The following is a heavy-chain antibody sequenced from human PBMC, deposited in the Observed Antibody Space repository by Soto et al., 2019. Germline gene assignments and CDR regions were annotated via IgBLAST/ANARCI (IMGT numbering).Heavy chain of an antibody. CDR1: GGSISSSS. D-gene: IGHD3-22*01. CDR3: AREPQTLYGSAGYEAYYGLDV. V-gene: IGHV4-4*08. Sequence: SETLSLTCTVSGGSISSSSWSWIRQPPGRGLEWIGYIYNNGRTDYNPSLKSRVTISVDTSKNHFSLKLTSVTAADTAVYYCAREPQTLYGSAGYEAYYGLDVWGQGTTVTVSS. J-gene: IGHJ6*02. CDR2: IYNNGRT.